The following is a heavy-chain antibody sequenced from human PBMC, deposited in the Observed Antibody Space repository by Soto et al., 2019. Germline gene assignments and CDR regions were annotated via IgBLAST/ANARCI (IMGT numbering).Heavy chain of an antibody. V-gene: IGHV1-18*01. CDR2: ISAYNGNT. D-gene: IGHD6-6*01. J-gene: IGHJ4*02. CDR3: ARDETIATPAGGY. Sequence: QVQLVQSGTEVKQPGASVKVSCKASGYTFTTYGINWVRQAPGQGLEWMGWISAYNGNTNYAQNLQGRVTMTTDTSTRTAYMELRSLRSDDTAVYYCARDETIATPAGGYWGQGTLVTVSS. CDR1: GYTFTTYG.